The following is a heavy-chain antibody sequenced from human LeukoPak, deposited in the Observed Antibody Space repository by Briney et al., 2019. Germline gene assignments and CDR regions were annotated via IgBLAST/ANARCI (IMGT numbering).Heavy chain of an antibody. CDR3: ARAAAADY. D-gene: IGHD6-13*01. CDR1: GFTFSSYG. Sequence: GGSLRLSCAASGFTFSSYGMHWVRQAPGKGLEWVSCISSSGSPIYYADSVKGRFTISRDNAKNSLYLQMNSLRAEDTAVYYCARAAAADYWGQGTLVTVSS. V-gene: IGHV3-48*04. CDR2: ISSSGSPI. J-gene: IGHJ4*02.